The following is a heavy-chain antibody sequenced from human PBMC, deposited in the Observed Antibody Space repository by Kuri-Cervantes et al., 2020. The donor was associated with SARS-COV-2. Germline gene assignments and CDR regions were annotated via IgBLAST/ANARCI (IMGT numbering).Heavy chain of an antibody. J-gene: IGHJ6*02. CDR3: ARQSRGATATVTTDYYYYVMDV. Sequence: KVSCKGSAYSFTSYWIGWVRQMPGKGLEWMGFIYPGDSDTRYSPSSQGQVTISADKSISTAYLQWSSLKASDTAMYYCARQSRGATATVTTDYYYYVMDVWGQGTTVTVSS. CDR1: AYSFTSYW. D-gene: IGHD4-17*01. CDR2: IYPGDSDT. V-gene: IGHV5-51*01.